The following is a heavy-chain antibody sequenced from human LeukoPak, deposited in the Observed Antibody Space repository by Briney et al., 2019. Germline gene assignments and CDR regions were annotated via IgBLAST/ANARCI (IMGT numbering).Heavy chain of an antibody. J-gene: IGHJ4*02. CDR3: ATVNLGYCSGGTCSHFDY. CDR2: INPSGGST. D-gene: IGHD2-15*01. CDR1: GYTFTSYY. V-gene: IGHV1-46*01. Sequence: ASVKVSCKASGYTFTSYYMHWVRQAPGQGLEWMGIINPSGGSTIYAQKFQGRVTMTEDTSTDTAYMELSSLRSEDTAVYYCATVNLGYCSGGTCSHFDYWGQGTLVTVSS.